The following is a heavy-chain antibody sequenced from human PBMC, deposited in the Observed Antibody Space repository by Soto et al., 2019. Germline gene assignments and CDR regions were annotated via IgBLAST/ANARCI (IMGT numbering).Heavy chain of an antibody. CDR2: IYYSGST. Sequence: SETLSLTCTVSGGSVSSGSYYWSWIRQPPGKGLECIGYIYYSGSTNYNPSLKSRVTISVDTSKNQFSLKLSSVTAADTAVYYCARVSSSGALASYFDSWAQRTLVTVSA. CDR3: ARVSSSGALASYFDS. D-gene: IGHD6-25*01. J-gene: IGHJ4*01. CDR1: GGSVSSGSYY. V-gene: IGHV4-61*01.